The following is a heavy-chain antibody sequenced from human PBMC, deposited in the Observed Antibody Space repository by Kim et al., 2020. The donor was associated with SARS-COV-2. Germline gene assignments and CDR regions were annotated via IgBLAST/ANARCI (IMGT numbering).Heavy chain of an antibody. V-gene: IGHV3-11*01. Sequence: GGSLRLSCAASGFTFSDYYMTWIRQAPGKGLEWVSYISSSGSYVNYADSVKGRFTISRDNAKNSLYLQMSSLRAEDTALYYCARVPFVDLSAYYFDLWGQGPLVTVSS. CDR3: ARVPFVDLSAYYFDL. CDR2: ISSSGSYV. J-gene: IGHJ4*02. CDR1: GFTFSDYY. D-gene: IGHD3-16*02.